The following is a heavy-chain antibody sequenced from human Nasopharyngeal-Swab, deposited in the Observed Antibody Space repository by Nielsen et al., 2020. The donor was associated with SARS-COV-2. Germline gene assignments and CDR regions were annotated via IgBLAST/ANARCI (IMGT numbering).Heavy chain of an antibody. V-gene: IGHV3-23*01. CDR2: ISGSGGST. D-gene: IGHD4/OR15-4a*01. J-gene: IGHJ6*02. CDR1: GFTFSSYG. CDR3: AKDGGLTTFPYYYYYGMDV. Sequence: GESLKISCAASGFTFSSYGMHWVRQAPGKGLEWVSAISGSGGSTYYADSVKGRFTISRDNSKNTLYLQMNSLRAEDTAVYYCAKDGGLTTFPYYYYYGMDVWGQGTTVTVSS.